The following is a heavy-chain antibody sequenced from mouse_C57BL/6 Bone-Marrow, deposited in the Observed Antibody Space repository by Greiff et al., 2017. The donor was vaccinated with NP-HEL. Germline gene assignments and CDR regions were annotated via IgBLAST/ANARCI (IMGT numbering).Heavy chain of an antibody. V-gene: IGHV1-59*01. D-gene: IGHD2-4*01. CDR3: ARSDYPWFAY. CDR2: IDPSDSYT. Sequence: QVQLQQPGAELVRPGTSVKLSCKASGYTFTSYWMHWVKQRPGQGLEWIGVIDPSDSYTNYNQKFKGKATLTVDTSSSTAYMQLSSLTSEDSAVYYCARSDYPWFAYWGQGTLVTVSA. CDR1: GYTFTSYW. J-gene: IGHJ3*01.